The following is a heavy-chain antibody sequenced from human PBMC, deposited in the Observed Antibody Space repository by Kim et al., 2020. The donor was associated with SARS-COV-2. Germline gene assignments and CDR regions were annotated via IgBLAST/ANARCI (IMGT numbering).Heavy chain of an antibody. CDR2: INAGNGNT. CDR3: AREWVYAAHFDY. CDR1: GYTFTSYA. V-gene: IGHV1-3*01. J-gene: IGHJ4*02. Sequence: ASVKVSCKASGYTFTSYAMHWVRQAPGQRLDWMGWINAGNGNTKYSQKFQGRVTITRDTSASTAYMELSSLRSEDTAVYYCAREWVYAAHFDYWGQGTLVTVSS. D-gene: IGHD2-8*01.